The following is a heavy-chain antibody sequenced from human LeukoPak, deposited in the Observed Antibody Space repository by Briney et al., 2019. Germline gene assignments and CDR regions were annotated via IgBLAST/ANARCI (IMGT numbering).Heavy chain of an antibody. J-gene: IGHJ5*02. D-gene: IGHD4-17*01. Sequence: PSETLSLTCAVYGGSFSDSHWSWIRQPPGTGLEWIGNIIPCGRTDYNPSHKSRLTMSVDTSKNHFSLRLRSVTAADTAEYYCARVPNGYNWFDTWGQGTLVTVSS. CDR3: ARVPNGYNWFDT. V-gene: IGHV4-34*12. CDR1: GGSFSDSH. CDR2: IIPCGRT.